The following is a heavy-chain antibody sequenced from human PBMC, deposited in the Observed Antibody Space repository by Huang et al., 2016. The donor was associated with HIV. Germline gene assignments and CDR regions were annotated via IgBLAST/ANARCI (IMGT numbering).Heavy chain of an antibody. Sequence: EMQLLESGGGLVQPGGSLRLSCAASAFTFRSYAMPWVRQAPGEGLESVSATSGSGGNTYYGGSGKGRFTISRDNSKNKLYLQMNSLRAEDTAVYYCAKVASGYDFSARGSDWFDPWGQGALVSVSS. V-gene: IGHV3-23*01. CDR1: AFTFRSYA. D-gene: IGHD5-12*01. J-gene: IGHJ5*02. CDR3: AKVASGYDFSARGSDWFDP. CDR2: TSGSGGNT.